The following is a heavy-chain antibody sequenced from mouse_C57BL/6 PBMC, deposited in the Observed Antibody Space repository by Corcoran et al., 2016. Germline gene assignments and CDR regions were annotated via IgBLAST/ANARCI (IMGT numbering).Heavy chain of an antibody. CDR3: ARGDYYGSRRYFDY. D-gene: IGHD1-1*01. Sequence: EVQLQQSVAELVRPGASVKLSCTASGFNIKNTYMHWVKQRPEQGLEWIGRIDPANGNTNYAPKFQGKATITADTSSNTADLQLSSLTSEDTAIYYWARGDYYGSRRYFDYWGQGTTLTVSS. J-gene: IGHJ2*01. V-gene: IGHV14-3*01. CDR2: IDPANGNT. CDR1: GFNIKNTY.